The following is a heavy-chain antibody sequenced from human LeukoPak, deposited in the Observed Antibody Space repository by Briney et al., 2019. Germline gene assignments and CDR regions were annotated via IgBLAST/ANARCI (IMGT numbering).Heavy chain of an antibody. J-gene: IGHJ4*02. CDR1: GESFSGYY. CDR2: INRSGST. Sequence: SETLSLTCAVYGESFSGYYWSWIRQPPGKGLEWIGEINRSGSTNYNPSLKSRVTISVDTSKNQFSLKLSSVTAADTAVYYCARGRSNWNSWGQGTLVTVSS. CDR3: ARGRSNWNS. D-gene: IGHD1-20*01. V-gene: IGHV4-34*01.